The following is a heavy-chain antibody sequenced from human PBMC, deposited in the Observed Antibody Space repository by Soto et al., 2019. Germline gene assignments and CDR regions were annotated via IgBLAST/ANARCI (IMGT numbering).Heavy chain of an antibody. D-gene: IGHD3-10*01. J-gene: IGHJ6*03. Sequence: GGSLRLSCAASGFTVSSNYMSWVRQAPGKGLEWVSVIYSGGSTYYADSVKGRFTISRHNSKNTLYLQMNSLRAEDTAMYYCARDYGSRSGSYYYYIDVWGKGTTVTVSS. CDR2: IYSGGST. CDR3: ARDYGSRSGSYYYYIDV. V-gene: IGHV3-53*04. CDR1: GFTVSSNY.